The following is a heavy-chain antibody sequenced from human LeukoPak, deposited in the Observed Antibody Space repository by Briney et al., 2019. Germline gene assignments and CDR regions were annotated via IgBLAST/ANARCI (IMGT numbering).Heavy chain of an antibody. J-gene: IGHJ4*02. V-gene: IGHV4-39*01. CDR2: IFYSGST. Sequence: PSETLSLTCTVSGGSIRSTSHYWAWNRQPPGKGLEWIGSIFYSGSTYYNPSLKSRVTMFVDMSKNQFSLKLNSVTAADTAVYYCARHGVYSGGAFDYWGQGTLVTVSS. CDR1: GGSIRSTSHY. CDR3: ARHGVYSGGAFDY. D-gene: IGHD3-3*01.